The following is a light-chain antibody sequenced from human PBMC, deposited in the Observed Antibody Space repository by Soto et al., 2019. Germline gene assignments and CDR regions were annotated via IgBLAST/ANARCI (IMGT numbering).Light chain of an antibody. CDR1: SSDVGGYNY. J-gene: IGLJ1*01. V-gene: IGLV2-8*01. CDR3: NSYAGSTVYV. CDR2: EVS. Sequence: QSALTQPPSASGSPGQSVTISCTGTSSDVGGYNYVSWYQQHPGKAPKLMIYEVSKRPSGVPDRFSGSKSGNTASLTVSGLQAEDEADYYCNSYAGSTVYVVGTGTKLTVL.